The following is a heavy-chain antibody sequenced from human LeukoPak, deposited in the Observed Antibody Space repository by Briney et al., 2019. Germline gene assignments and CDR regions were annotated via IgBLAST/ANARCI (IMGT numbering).Heavy chain of an antibody. Sequence: PGGSLRLSCAASGFTFSSYWMHWVRQAPGKGLVWVSRINSDGSSTSYADSVKGRFTISRDNSKNTVYLQMNSLRTEDTAVYYCLTEDTPTVFDYWGQGTLVTVSS. J-gene: IGHJ4*02. CDR2: INSDGSST. D-gene: IGHD5-18*01. V-gene: IGHV3-74*01. CDR1: GFTFSSYW. CDR3: LTEDTPTVFDY.